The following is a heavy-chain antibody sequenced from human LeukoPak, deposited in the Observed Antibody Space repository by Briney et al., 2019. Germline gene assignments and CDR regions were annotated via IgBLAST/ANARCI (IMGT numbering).Heavy chain of an antibody. J-gene: IGHJ4*02. Sequence: PGGSLRLSCAASGFTFSSYGMHWVRQAPGKGLEWVAVIWYDGSNKYYADSVKGRFTISRDNSKNTLYLQMNSLRAEDTAVYYCARASYDSSDFYDYWGQGTLVTVSS. CDR1: GFTFSSYG. V-gene: IGHV3-33*01. CDR3: ARASYDSSDFYDY. CDR2: IWYDGSNK. D-gene: IGHD3-22*01.